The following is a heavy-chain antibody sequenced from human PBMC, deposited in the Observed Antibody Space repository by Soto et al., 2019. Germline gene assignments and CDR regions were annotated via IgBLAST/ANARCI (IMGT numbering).Heavy chain of an antibody. CDR1: GGSISSSSYY. D-gene: IGHD1-20*01. Sequence: SETLSLTCTVSGGSISSSSYYWGWIRQAPGKGLEWIGSIYYSGSTYYNPSLKSRVTISVDTSKNQFSLKLSSVTAADTAVYYCARHLIWITGYYYYGMDVWGQGTTVTVSS. CDR2: IYYSGST. J-gene: IGHJ6*02. V-gene: IGHV4-39*01. CDR3: ARHLIWITGYYYYGMDV.